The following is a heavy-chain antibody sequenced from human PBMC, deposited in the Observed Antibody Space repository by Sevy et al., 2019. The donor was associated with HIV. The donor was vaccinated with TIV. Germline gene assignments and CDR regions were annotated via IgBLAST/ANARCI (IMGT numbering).Heavy chain of an antibody. CDR1: GGSVSGFR. V-gene: IGHV4-4*07. D-gene: IGHD3-9*01. J-gene: IGHJ6*02. CDR2: MYNSEKT. CDR3: ARVIPEDIFYYGMDV. Sequence: AETLSLTCTVSGGSVSGFRWSWIRQSAGKGLERIGRMYNSEKTYNPSLKSRVTMSVDTSRDQFSLKLSSVTAADTAVYYCARVIPEDIFYYGMDVWGQGTTVYVSS.